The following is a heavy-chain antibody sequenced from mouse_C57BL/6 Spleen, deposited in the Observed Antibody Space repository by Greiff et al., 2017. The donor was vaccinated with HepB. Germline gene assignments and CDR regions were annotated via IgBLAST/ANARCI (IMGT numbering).Heavy chain of an antibody. CDR3: ARDEDRCFDY. CDR1: GYTFTSYW. V-gene: IGHV1-64*01. Sequence: QVQLQQPGAELVKPGASVKLSCKASGYTFTSYWMPWVKQRPGQGLEWIGVIHPNSGSTNYNEKFTSKATLTVDKSSSTAYMQLSSLTSEDSAVYYCARDEDRCFDYWGQGTTLTVSS. CDR2: IHPNSGST. J-gene: IGHJ2*01.